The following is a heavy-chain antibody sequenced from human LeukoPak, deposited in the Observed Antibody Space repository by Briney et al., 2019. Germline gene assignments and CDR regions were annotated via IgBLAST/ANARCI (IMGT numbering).Heavy chain of an antibody. CDR1: GSSISSYY. Sequence: SETLSLTCTVSGSSISSYYWSWIRQPPGKGLEWIGYIYYSGSTNYNPSLKSRVTISVDTSKNQFSLKLSSVTAADTAVYYCARGVPGYYFDYWGQGTLVTVSS. CDR3: ARGVPGYYFDY. D-gene: IGHD3-10*01. J-gene: IGHJ4*02. CDR2: IYYSGST. V-gene: IGHV4-59*01.